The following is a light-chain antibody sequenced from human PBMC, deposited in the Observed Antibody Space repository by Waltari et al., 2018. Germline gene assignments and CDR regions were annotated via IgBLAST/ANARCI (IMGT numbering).Light chain of an antibody. V-gene: IGLV2-8*01. Sequence: QSALTQPPSASGSPGQSVTISCTGTSSDVGGYEYVSWYQQHPGKAPKLMIYEVSKRPSGVRDRFSGSKSGNTASRTGSGLQAEDEADYYCNSYAGSNNWVFGGGTKLTVL. CDR2: EVS. CDR1: SSDVGGYEY. CDR3: NSYAGSNNWV. J-gene: IGLJ3*02.